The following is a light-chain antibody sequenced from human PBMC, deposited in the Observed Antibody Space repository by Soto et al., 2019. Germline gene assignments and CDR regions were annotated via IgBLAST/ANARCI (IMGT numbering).Light chain of an antibody. CDR1: QSVGSN. V-gene: IGKV3-15*01. CDR2: GAS. Sequence: EIVMTQSPAALSVSPGERATLSCRASQSVGSNLAWYRQKPGQAPSLLIYGASTRATGIPARFSSSGSGTEFTLNISSLQSEDFAVYYCQQYNDWRTFGQGTKVEIK. J-gene: IGKJ1*01. CDR3: QQYNDWRT.